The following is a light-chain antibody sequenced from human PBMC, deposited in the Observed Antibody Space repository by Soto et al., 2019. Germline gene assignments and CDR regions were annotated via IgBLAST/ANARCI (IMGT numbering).Light chain of an antibody. CDR2: EAT. CDR1: SSDVGSYNL. CDR3: CSYAGSRTLV. Sequence: QSALTQPASVSGSPGQSVTISCTGTSSDVGSYNLVSWYQKYPDKAPKLMIYEATKRPSGVSNRFSGSKSGNTASLTISGLQAEDEADYYCCSYAGSRTLVFGGGTKVT. V-gene: IGLV2-23*01. J-gene: IGLJ2*01.